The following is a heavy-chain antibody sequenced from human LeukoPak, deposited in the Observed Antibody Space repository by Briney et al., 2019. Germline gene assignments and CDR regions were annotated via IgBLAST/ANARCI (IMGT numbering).Heavy chain of an antibody. D-gene: IGHD5-24*01. CDR2: IKQDGSEK. CDR1: GFTFSSYW. J-gene: IGHJ4*02. CDR3: ARERGWPLHYFDY. V-gene: IGHV3-7*04. Sequence: GGSLRLSCAASGFTFSSYWVSWVRQAPGKGLEWVANIKQDGSEKYYVDSVRGRFTISRDNAENSFFLQMNSLRAEDTAVYYCARERGWPLHYFDYWGQGTLVTVSS.